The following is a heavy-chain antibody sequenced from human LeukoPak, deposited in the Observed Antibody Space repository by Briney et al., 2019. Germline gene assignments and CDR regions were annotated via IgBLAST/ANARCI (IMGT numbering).Heavy chain of an antibody. Sequence: SETLSPTCTVSGASINNNFWTWIRQPPGKGLEWIGYIYSSGSANYNPSLKSRVIISGDTSKNQISLNLTSVTAADTAVYFCARHRDYYDTWGHGTLVTVSS. D-gene: IGHD3-22*01. CDR1: GASINNNF. J-gene: IGHJ4*01. CDR2: IYSSGSA. V-gene: IGHV4-59*08. CDR3: ARHRDYYDT.